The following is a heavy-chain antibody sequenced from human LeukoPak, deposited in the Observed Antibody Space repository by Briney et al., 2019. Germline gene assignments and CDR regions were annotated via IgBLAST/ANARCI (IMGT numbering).Heavy chain of an antibody. CDR2: IYYSGST. CDR3: ARAQYYYDTNWFDP. V-gene: IGHV4-59*01. J-gene: IGHJ5*02. CDR1: GGSISSYY. D-gene: IGHD3-22*01. Sequence: PSETLSLTCTVSGGSISSYYWSWIRQPPGKGLEWIGYIYYSGSTNYNPSLKSRVTISVDTSKNQFSLKLSSVTAADTAVYYCARAQYYYDTNWFDPWGQGTLVTVS.